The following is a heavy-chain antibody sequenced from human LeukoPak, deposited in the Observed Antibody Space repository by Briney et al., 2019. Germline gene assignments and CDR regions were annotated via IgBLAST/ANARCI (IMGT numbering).Heavy chain of an antibody. D-gene: IGHD1-7*01. CDR3: ARSHWNYDNWFDP. V-gene: IGHV6-1*01. CDR1: GDSVSRDSAA. J-gene: IGHJ5*02. CDR2: TYYMSKWYN. Sequence: SQTLSLTCAISGDSVSRDSAAWNWIRQSPSRGLEWLGRTYYMSKWYNDYAVSVKSRITINPETSKNQFSLQLKSVTPEDTAVYYCARSHWNYDNWFDPWGQGTLVTVSS.